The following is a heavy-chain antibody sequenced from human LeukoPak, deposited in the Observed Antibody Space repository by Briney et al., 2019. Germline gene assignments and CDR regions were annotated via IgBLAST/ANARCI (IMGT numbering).Heavy chain of an antibody. CDR1: GFTFSSSA. V-gene: IGHV3-23*01. J-gene: IGHJ4*02. D-gene: IGHD2-15*01. Sequence: QAGGSLRLSCAASGFTFSSSAMSSVRQAPGKGLEWVSAISNNGGYTYYADSVQGRFTISRDNSKSTLCLQMNSLRAEDTAVYYCAKQLGYCSDGSCYFPYWGQGTLVTVSS. CDR2: ISNNGGYT. CDR3: AKQLGYCSDGSCYFPY.